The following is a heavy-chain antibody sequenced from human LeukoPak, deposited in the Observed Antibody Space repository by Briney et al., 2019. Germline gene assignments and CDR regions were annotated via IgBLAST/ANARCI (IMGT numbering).Heavy chain of an antibody. J-gene: IGHJ4*02. CDR1: GHMLTTYY. V-gene: IGHV1-46*01. D-gene: IGHD4-23*01. CDR2: INPSGGST. Sequence: GASVKVSCKASGHMLTTYYMHWVRQAPGQGLEWMGIINPSGGSTSYAQKFQGRVTMTRDTSTSTVYMELRSLRSEDTAVYYCARDGETTVETPRYFDYWGQGTLVTVSS. CDR3: ARDGETTVETPRYFDY.